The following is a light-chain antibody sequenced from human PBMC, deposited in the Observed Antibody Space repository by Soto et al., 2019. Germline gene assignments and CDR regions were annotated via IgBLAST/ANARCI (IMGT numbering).Light chain of an antibody. V-gene: IGLV3-21*04. CDR2: YDS. CDR1: NIGSKS. J-gene: IGLJ2*01. CDR3: QVWDSSSDHVV. Sequence: SYELTQPPSVSVAPGKTARITCGGNNIGSKSVHWYQQKQGQAPLLVIYYDSDRPSGIPERFSGSNSGNTATLTISRVEAGDEADYYGQVWDSSSDHVVFGGGTKLTVL.